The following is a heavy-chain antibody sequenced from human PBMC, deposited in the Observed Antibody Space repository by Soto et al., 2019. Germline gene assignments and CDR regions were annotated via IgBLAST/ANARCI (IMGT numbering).Heavy chain of an antibody. D-gene: IGHD1-26*01. CDR1: GASISSSNW. J-gene: IGHJ4*02. CDR3: ARREIQGPIDY. Sequence: SETLSLTSAVSGASISSSNWWGWIRQPPGKGLEWIGYIYYSGTTYYNPSLKSRVTMSVDTSKNQFSLKLTSVTAVDTAVYYCARREIQGPIDYWGQGTLVT. CDR2: IYYSGTT. V-gene: IGHV4-28*01.